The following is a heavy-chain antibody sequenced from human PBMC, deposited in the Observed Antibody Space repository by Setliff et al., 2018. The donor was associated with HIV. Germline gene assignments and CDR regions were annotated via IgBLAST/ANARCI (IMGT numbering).Heavy chain of an antibody. Sequence: PGGSLRLSCVASGFRFRGHAMNWVRQAPGRGLEWVPVISGSGGSTFYADSVKGRFTISRDNSKNTVYLQLNSLRAEDTAVYYCARDAAAPAAIEGAFDIWGQGTMVTVSS. V-gene: IGHV3-23*01. J-gene: IGHJ3*02. CDR1: GFRFRGHA. D-gene: IGHD2-2*02. CDR2: ISGSGGST. CDR3: ARDAAAPAAIEGAFDI.